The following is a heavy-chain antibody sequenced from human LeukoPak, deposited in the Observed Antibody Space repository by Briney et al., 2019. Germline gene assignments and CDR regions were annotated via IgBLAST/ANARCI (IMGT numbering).Heavy chain of an antibody. CDR2: IKQDGSEK. D-gene: IGHD3/OR15-3a*01. Sequence: GGSLRLSCAASGFTFSSYWMSWVRQAPGKGLEWVANIKQDGSEKYYVDSVKGRFTISRDNAKNSLYLQMNNLGVEDTGIYYCAKENESPDLWGQGTLVTVSS. V-gene: IGHV3-7*01. J-gene: IGHJ4*02. CDR1: GFTFSSYW. CDR3: AKENESPDL.